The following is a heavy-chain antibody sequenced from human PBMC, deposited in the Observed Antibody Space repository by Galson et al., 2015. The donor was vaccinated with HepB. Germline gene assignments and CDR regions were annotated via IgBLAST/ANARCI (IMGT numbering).Heavy chain of an antibody. CDR2: ISASGGTT. Sequence: SLRLSCAVSGFTFNNFAMTWVRQTPGKGLEWVSAISASGGTTHYADSVKGRLTISRDNAKNLLYLQMNSLRDDDTAVYYCARGATLNYAMDVWGQGTTVTVSS. J-gene: IGHJ6*02. V-gene: IGHV3-23*01. CDR1: GFTFNNFA. CDR3: ARGATLNYAMDV.